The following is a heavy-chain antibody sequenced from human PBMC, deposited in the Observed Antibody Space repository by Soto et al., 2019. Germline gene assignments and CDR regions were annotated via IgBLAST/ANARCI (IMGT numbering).Heavy chain of an antibody. CDR3: ARSSSWPNYYYGMDV. CDR2: ISGSGGST. CDR1: GFTFSSYA. Sequence: EVQLLESGGGLVQPGGSLRLSCAASGFTFSSYAMSWVRQAPGKGLEWVSAISGSGGSTYYADSVKSRFTISRDNSKNTLYLQMNSLRAEDTAVYYCARSSSWPNYYYGMDVWGQGTTVTVSS. J-gene: IGHJ6*02. V-gene: IGHV3-23*01. D-gene: IGHD6-13*01.